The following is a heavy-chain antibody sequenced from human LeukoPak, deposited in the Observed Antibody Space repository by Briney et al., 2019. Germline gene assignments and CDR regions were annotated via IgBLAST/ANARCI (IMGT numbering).Heavy chain of an antibody. D-gene: IGHD3-3*01. V-gene: IGHV1-24*01. Sequence: ASVKVSCKVSGYTLTELSMHWVRQAPGKGLEWMGGFDPEDGETIYAQKFQGRVTMTEDTSTDTAYMELRSLRSDDTALYYCASLNFQNDFWSDYYRDPRYYYINVWAKGPRSPSP. J-gene: IGHJ6*03. CDR2: FDPEDGET. CDR3: ASLNFQNDFWSDYYRDPRYYYINV. CDR1: GYTLTELS.